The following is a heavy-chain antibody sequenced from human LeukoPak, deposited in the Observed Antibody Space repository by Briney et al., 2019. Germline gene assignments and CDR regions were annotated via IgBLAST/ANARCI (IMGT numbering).Heavy chain of an antibody. CDR1: GGSISSGDYY. D-gene: IGHD3-3*01. J-gene: IGHJ3*02. CDR2: IYYSGST. V-gene: IGHV4-30-4*08. CDR3: ARAPPYYDFWSGYQNLNAFDI. Sequence: PSETLSLTCTVSGGSISSGDYYWSWIRQPPGKGLEWVGYIYYSGSTYYNPSLKSRVTLSVDTSKNQFSLKLSSVTAADTAVYYCARAPPYYDFWSGYQNLNAFDIWGQGTMVTVSS.